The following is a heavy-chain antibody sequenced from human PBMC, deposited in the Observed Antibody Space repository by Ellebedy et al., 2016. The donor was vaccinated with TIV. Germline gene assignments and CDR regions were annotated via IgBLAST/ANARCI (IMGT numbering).Heavy chain of an antibody. V-gene: IGHV3-43*02. CDR3: AKGVVGDPYYYGMDV. Sequence: GESLKISCAASGFTFDDYAMHWVRQAPGKGLEWVSLISGDGGSTYYADSVKGRFTISRDNSKNSLYLQMNSLRTEDTALYYCAKGVVGDPYYYGMDVWGQGTTVTVSS. CDR2: ISGDGGST. J-gene: IGHJ6*02. CDR1: GFTFDDYA. D-gene: IGHD2-2*01.